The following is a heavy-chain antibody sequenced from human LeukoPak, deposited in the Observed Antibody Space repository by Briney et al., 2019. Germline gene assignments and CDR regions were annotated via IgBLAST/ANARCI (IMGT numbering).Heavy chain of an antibody. V-gene: IGHV1-18*01. CDR2: ISAYNGNT. J-gene: IGHJ5*02. CDR3: ARNVQTYYYDSSGYFDRLNWFDP. Sequence: GASVKVSCEASGYTFTSYGISWVRQAPGQGLEWMGWISAYNGNTNYAQKLQGRVTMTTDTSTSTAYMELRSLRSDDTAVYYCARNVQTYYYDSSGYFDRLNWFDPWGQGTLVTVSS. D-gene: IGHD3-22*01. CDR1: GYTFTSYG.